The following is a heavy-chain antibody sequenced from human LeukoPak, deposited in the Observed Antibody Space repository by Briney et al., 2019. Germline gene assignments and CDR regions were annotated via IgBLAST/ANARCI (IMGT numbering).Heavy chain of an antibody. J-gene: IGHJ4*02. CDR1: GFTFSSYS. CDR2: ISSSSSTI. CDR3: ARDRHKYNYDSGGYPPY. V-gene: IGHV3-48*01. Sequence: LPGGSLRLSCAASGFTFSSYSMNWVRQAPGKGLEWVSYISSSSSTIYYADSVKGRFTISRDNAKNSLYLQMNTLRAEDTAVYYCARDRHKYNYDSGGYPPYWGQGTLATVSS. D-gene: IGHD3-22*01.